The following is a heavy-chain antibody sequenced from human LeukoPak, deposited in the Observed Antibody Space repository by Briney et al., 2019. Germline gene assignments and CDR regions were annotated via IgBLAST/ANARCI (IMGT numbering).Heavy chain of an antibody. CDR3: AKDPGFRTAAAEGDSGHNDY. J-gene: IGHJ4*02. V-gene: IGHV3-23*01. CDR2: ISGSGGST. Sequence: AGGSLRLSCAASGFTFSSYAMSWVRQAPGKGLEWVSAISGSGGSTYYADSVKGRFTISRDNSKNTLYLQMNSLRAEDTAVYYCAKDPGFRTAAAEGDSGHNDYWGQGTLVTVSS. CDR1: GFTFSSYA. D-gene: IGHD6-13*01.